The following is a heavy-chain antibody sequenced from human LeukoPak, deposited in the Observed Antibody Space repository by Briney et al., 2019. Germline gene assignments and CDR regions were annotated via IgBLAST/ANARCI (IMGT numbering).Heavy chain of an antibody. CDR1: GYTFTGYY. Sequence: ASVKVSCKASGYTFTGYYMHWVRQAPGQGLEWMGWIKPNSGGTNYAQKFQGRVTMTRDTSISTAYMERSRLRSDDTAVYYCARDREGATDFDYWGQGTLVTVSS. CDR2: IKPNSGGT. J-gene: IGHJ4*02. CDR3: ARDREGATDFDY. V-gene: IGHV1-2*02. D-gene: IGHD1-26*01.